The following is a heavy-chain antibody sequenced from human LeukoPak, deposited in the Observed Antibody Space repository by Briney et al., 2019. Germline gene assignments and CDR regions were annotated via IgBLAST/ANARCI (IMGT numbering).Heavy chain of an antibody. D-gene: IGHD6-19*01. Sequence: GGSLRLSCTASGFTFGDYAMSWFRQAPGKGPEWVGFIRSKAYGGTTEYAASVKGRFTISRDDSKSIAYLQMNSLKTEDTAVYYCTSPGVAGFYYYGMDVWGQGTTVTVSS. CDR1: GFTFGDYA. CDR3: TSPGVAGFYYYGMDV. CDR2: IRSKAYGGTT. J-gene: IGHJ6*02. V-gene: IGHV3-49*03.